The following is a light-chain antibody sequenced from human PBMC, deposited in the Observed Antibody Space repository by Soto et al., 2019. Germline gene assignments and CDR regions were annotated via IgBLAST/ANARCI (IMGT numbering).Light chain of an antibody. J-gene: IGKJ1*01. CDR1: ESIGKI. Sequence: EIQMTHSPSTLSVSPCETATLSLRASESIGKILAWYQQKPGQAPKLLIFAASTLARGVPSRFSGSGSGTDFTLTISGLQPEDFAAYYCQQGHCTPYTFGQGTKVDIK. V-gene: IGKV3-15*01. CDR3: QQGHCTPYT. CDR2: AAS.